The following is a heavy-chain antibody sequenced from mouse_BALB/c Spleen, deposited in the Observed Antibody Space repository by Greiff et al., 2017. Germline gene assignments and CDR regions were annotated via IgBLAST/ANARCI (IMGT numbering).Heavy chain of an antibody. J-gene: IGHJ2*01. D-gene: IGHD4-1*01. CDR3: ARVLGQYYFDY. CDR2: ISSGGSYT. Sequence: EVQLVESGGGLVKPGGSLKLSCAASGFTFSSYAMSWVRQTPEKRLEWVATISSGGSYTYYPDSVKGRFTISRDNAKNTLYLQMSSLRSEDTAMYYCARVLGQYYFDYWGQGTTLTVSS. V-gene: IGHV5-9-3*01. CDR1: GFTFSSYA.